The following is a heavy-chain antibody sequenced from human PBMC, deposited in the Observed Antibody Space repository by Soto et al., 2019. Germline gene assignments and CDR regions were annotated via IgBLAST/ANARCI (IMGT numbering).Heavy chain of an antibody. CDR2: IKRDGSLI. V-gene: IGHV3-7*01. J-gene: IGHJ4*02. D-gene: IGHD3-9*01. Sequence: DVQLVESGGGLVQPGGSLRLSCAATGFTFSNYWMNWVRQAPGRGLEWVASIKRDGSLIYYVDSVKGRFTISRDNAKTSLYLPVDSLRAEDTAIYSCAMGSFPSYDDITFAYWGQGALLTVSS. CDR3: AMGSFPSYDDITFAY. CDR1: GFTFSNYW.